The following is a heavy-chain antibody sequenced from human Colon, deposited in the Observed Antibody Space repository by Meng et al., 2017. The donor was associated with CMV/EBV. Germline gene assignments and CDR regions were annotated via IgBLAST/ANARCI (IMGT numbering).Heavy chain of an antibody. D-gene: IGHD3-3*02. CDR2: IDWDDDE. CDR1: GFSLTTTGMR. CDR3: ARAPHFSGMDV. J-gene: IGHJ6*02. V-gene: IGHV2-70D*14. Sequence: SGPTLVKPTQTLTLTCTFSGFSLTTTGMRVNWIRQPPGKALEWLERIDWDDDEFYSTSLKTRLTISKDTSKNRVVLTMTNVDPKDTGTYYCARAPHFSGMDVWGQGTTVTVSS.